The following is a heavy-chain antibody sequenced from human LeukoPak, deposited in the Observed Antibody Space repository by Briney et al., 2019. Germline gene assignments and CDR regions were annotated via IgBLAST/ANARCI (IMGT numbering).Heavy chain of an antibody. CDR3: AKDSYGFFVGHFDP. CDR1: GFTFSSYA. V-gene: IGHV3-23*01. J-gene: IGHJ5*02. CDR2: ISGSGGSA. Sequence: PGGSLRLSCTASGFTFSSYAMSGVRQAPGKGLEWVSAISGSGGSAYYADSVKGRFTISRYNSKNTLYLQMNSLRAEDTAVYYCAKDSYGFFVGHFDPWGQGTLVTVSS. D-gene: IGHD3-3*01.